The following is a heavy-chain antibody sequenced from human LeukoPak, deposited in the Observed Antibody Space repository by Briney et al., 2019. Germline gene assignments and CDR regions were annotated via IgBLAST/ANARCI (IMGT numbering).Heavy chain of an antibody. D-gene: IGHD6-13*01. CDR3: ARGRAAAGIHYMDV. J-gene: IGHJ6*03. CDR2: IYYSGST. V-gene: IGHV4-39*07. CDR1: GGSISSSSYY. Sequence: SETLSLTCTVSGGSISSSSYYWGWIRQPPGKGLEWIGSIYYSGSTYYNPSLKSRVTISVDTSKNQFSLKLSSVTAADTAVYYCARGRAAAGIHYMDVWGKGTTVTISS.